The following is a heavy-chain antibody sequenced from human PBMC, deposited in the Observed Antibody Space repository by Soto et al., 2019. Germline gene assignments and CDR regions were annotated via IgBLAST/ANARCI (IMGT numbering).Heavy chain of an antibody. CDR2: IYYSGST. J-gene: IGHJ5*02. CDR1: GGSISSYY. Sequence: PSDTLSLTCTVSGGSISSYYWSWIRQPPGKGLEWIGYIYYSGSTNYNPSLKSRVTISVDASKNQFSLKLSSVTAADTAVYYCARYVSDYDYIWGSYRSLWFDPWGQGTLVTVSS. D-gene: IGHD3-16*02. CDR3: ARYVSDYDYIWGSYRSLWFDP. V-gene: IGHV4-59*07.